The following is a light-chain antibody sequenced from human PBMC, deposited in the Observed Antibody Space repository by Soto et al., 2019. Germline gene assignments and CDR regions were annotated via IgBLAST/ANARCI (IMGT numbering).Light chain of an antibody. CDR1: SGHSNNA. Sequence: QSVLTQSPSASASLGASVKLTCTLSSGHSNNAIAWHQQQPEKGPRYLMKINSDGRYTKGDGIPDRFSGSSSGAERYLTISSLQSEDEADYYCQTWGSGIRVFGGGTKLTVL. CDR3: QTWGSGIRV. J-gene: IGLJ3*02. V-gene: IGLV4-69*01. CDR2: INSDGRY.